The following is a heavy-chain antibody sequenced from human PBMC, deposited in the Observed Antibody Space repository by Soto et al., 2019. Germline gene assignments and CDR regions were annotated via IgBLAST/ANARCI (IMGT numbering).Heavy chain of an antibody. CDR2: IYYSGST. Sequence: QVRLQESGPGLVKPSETLSLSCLVSGDSVGNGPYYWSWIRQSPGEGLEWIAYIYYSGSTNVNPSLESRVNISIDMSKNQFFLELRCVTAADAAVYFWARVGSRCHSGGCYYYYGLGVWGQGTTVAISS. D-gene: IGHD1-26*01. V-gene: IGHV4-61*01. J-gene: IGHJ6*02. CDR1: GDSVGNGPYY. CDR3: ARVGSRCHSGGCYYYYGLGV.